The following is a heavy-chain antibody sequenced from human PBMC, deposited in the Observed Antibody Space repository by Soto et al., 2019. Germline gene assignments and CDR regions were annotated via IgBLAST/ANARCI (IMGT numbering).Heavy chain of an antibody. J-gene: IGHJ4*02. V-gene: IGHV4-31*03. D-gene: IGHD3-10*01. Sequence: QVQLQEPGPGLVKPSETLSLTCTVSGGSINSGGYYWSWIRQHPGKGLDYIGYISYSGSTYYNPSLRGRTTISLDTSKSQFSLKLTSVTVADTAVYYCARGIVWFGVTYLDYWAQGTMVTVSS. CDR1: GGSINSGGYY. CDR2: ISYSGST. CDR3: ARGIVWFGVTYLDY.